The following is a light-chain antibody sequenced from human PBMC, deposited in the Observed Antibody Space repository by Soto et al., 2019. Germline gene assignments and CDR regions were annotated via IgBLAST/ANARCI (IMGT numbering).Light chain of an antibody. V-gene: IGKV2-28*01. Sequence: DIVVTQSPLSMPVTPGEPASISCRSSQSLLHSNGYNYLDWYQQRPGKAPDXLIYAASTLESGVHSRFSGSGSGTEFNLTISNLPPEDFVTYYCKQYNSYATCGQGTKVDI. CDR2: AAS. J-gene: IGKJ1*01. CDR3: KQYNSYAT. CDR1: QSLLHSNGYNY.